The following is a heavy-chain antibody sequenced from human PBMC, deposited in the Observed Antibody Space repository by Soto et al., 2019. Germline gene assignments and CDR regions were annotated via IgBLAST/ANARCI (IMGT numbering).Heavy chain of an antibody. J-gene: IGHJ4*02. Sequence: QVQLVESGGGVVQPWRSLRLSCAASGFTFSTYGMHWVRQARGEGLDWVEVISYDGNNKYYADSVKGPFTISRDNSKNTLYLPMSSLRAEDTAVYYCAKSVYNWNDGFFDYWGQGTLVTVSS. CDR1: GFTFSTYG. V-gene: IGHV3-30*18. D-gene: IGHD1-1*01. CDR2: ISYDGNNK. CDR3: AKSVYNWNDGFFDY.